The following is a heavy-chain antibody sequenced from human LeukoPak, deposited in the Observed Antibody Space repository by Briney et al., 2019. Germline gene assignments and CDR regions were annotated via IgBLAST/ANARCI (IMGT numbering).Heavy chain of an antibody. V-gene: IGHV4-61*02. CDR2: IYNSGST. D-gene: IGHD2-15*01. CDR1: GYSISSGYY. Sequence: SETLSLTCTVSGYSISSGYYWNWIRQPAGKGLEWIGRIYNSGSTKYNPSLKSRVTMSVDTSKNQFSLKLSSVTAADTAVYYCASDRIEVDAFDIWGQGTMVTVSS. J-gene: IGHJ3*02. CDR3: ASDRIEVDAFDI.